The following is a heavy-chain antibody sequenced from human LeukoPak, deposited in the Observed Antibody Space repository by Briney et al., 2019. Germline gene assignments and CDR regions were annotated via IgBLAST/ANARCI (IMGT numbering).Heavy chain of an antibody. CDR3: ARGSRKGVYDYVWGSPDY. CDR1: GGSISSGGYS. J-gene: IGHJ4*02. CDR2: IYHSGST. V-gene: IGHV4-30-2*01. D-gene: IGHD3-16*01. Sequence: SETLSLTCAVSGGSISSGGYSWSWIRQPPGKGLEWIGYIYHSGSTNYNPSLKSRVTISVDTSKNQFSLKLSSVTAADTAVYYCARGSRKGVYDYVWGSPDYWGQGTLVTVSS.